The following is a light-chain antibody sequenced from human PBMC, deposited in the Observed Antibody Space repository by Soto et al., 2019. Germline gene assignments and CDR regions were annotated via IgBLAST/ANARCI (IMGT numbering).Light chain of an antibody. V-gene: IGLV2-14*03. J-gene: IGLJ2*01. Sequence: SVLTQPASVSGSPGQSVTISCTGTSSDVGGYNYVSWYQQHPSRAPKVIIYDVRNRPSGVSDRFSGSKSGNTASLTISGLQAEDEADYYCSSYTTRNTLVFGGGTKLTVL. CDR3: SSYTTRNTLV. CDR1: SSDVGGYNY. CDR2: DVR.